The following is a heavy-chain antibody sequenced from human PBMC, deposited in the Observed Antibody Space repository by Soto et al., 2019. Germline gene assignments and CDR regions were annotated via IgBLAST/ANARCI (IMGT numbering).Heavy chain of an antibody. V-gene: IGHV1-69*13. CDR3: ASGASRWYPYFFDS. CDR1: AGTFNSYA. J-gene: IGHJ4*02. D-gene: IGHD6-13*01. CDR2: IIPYYNTL. Sequence: GAAVKVSCKASAGTFNSYAIAWVRQAPGQGLEWMGGIIPYYNTLNYAQKFQDRVTVTADDSTNTVYMELSSLRSDDTAVYFCASGASRWYPYFFDSWAQGTLVTVS.